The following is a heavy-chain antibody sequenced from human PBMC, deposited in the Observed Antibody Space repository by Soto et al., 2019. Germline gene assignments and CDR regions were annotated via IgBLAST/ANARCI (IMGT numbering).Heavy chain of an antibody. CDR3: ARAYGSGSSRFDY. V-gene: IGHV1-69*01. CDR2: IIPIFGTA. Sequence: QVQLVQSGAEVKKPGSSVKVSCKASGGTFSSYAISWVRQAPGQGLEWMGGIIPIFGTANYAQKFQGRVPINEDDSTSKAYRELSSLRSEETAVYYCARAYGSGSSRFDYWGQGTLVTVSS. CDR1: GGTFSSYA. D-gene: IGHD3-10*01. J-gene: IGHJ4*02.